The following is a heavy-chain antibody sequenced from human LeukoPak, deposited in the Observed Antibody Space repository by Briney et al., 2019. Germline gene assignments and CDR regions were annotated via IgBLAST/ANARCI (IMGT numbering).Heavy chain of an antibody. Sequence: GGSLRLSCAASGFTFSSYAMHWVRQAPGKGLEWVSSISSSSSYIYYADSVKGRFTISRDNAKNSLYLQMNSLRAEDTAGYYCARGMTTVTTWFDPWGQGTLVTVSS. D-gene: IGHD4-17*01. J-gene: IGHJ5*02. CDR2: ISSSSSYI. CDR3: ARGMTTVTTWFDP. V-gene: IGHV3-21*01. CDR1: GFTFSSYA.